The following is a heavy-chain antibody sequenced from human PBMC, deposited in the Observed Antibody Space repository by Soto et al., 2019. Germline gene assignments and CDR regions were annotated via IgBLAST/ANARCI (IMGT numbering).Heavy chain of an antibody. V-gene: IGHV2-5*02. CDR3: ARASGGRSLY. CDR1: GFSLSTSRVG. CDR2: TKWADAK. Sequence: QITLKESGATLGKPTQPLTLTCTFSGFSLSTSRVGVGWIRQPPGNALVWLAVTKWADAKTYTPSPKRRLTTTKATSKTKVALTMTNMDPVDTATYYCARASGGRSLYWGQGTLVTVSS. D-gene: IGHD1-26*01. J-gene: IGHJ4*02.